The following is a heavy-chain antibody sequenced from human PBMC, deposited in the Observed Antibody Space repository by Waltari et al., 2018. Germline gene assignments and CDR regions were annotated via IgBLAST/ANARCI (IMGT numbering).Heavy chain of an antibody. CDR1: GFTFDDYA. D-gene: IGHD3-16*01. J-gene: IGHJ4*02. Sequence: EVQLVESGGGLVQPGRSLRLSCAASGFTFDDYAMHWVRQAPGKGLEWVSGMSWNSGSIGYADSVKGRFTISRDNAKNSLFLQMNSLRAEDTAVYYCAKANGFGGATESDYWGQGTLVTVSS. CDR3: AKANGFGGATESDY. CDR2: MSWNSGSI. V-gene: IGHV3-9*01.